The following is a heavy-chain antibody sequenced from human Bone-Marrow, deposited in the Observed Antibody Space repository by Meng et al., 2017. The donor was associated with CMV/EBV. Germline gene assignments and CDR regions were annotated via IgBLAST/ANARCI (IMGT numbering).Heavy chain of an antibody. Sequence: SVKVSCKASGDTFSSYAISWVRQAPGQGLEWMGGIIPIFGTANYAQKFQGRVTITTDESTSTAYMELSSLRSEDTAVYYCARPNSADYGGNSDWGQGTLVTVSS. CDR3: ARPNSADYGGNSD. CDR2: IIPIFGTA. V-gene: IGHV1-69*05. D-gene: IGHD4-23*01. J-gene: IGHJ4*02. CDR1: GDTFSSYA.